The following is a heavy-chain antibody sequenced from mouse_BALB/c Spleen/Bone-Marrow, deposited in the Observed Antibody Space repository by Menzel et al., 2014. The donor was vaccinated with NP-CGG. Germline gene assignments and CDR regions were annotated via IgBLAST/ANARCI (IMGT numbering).Heavy chain of an antibody. CDR1: GFTFTDYY. Sequence: EVNVVESGGGLVQPGGSLRLPCATSGFTFTDYYMNWVRQPPGKALEWLGFIRNKANGYTTEYSASVKSRFTISRDNSQNILYLQMNTLRVDDSATYYCARDKGRVFFDYWGQGTTLTVSS. CDR3: ARDKGRVFFDY. CDR2: IRNKANGYTT. J-gene: IGHJ2*01. V-gene: IGHV7-3*02.